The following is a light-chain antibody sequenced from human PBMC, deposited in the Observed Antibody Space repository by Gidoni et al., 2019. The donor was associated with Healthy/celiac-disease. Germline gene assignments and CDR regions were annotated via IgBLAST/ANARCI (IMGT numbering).Light chain of an antibody. CDR2: GAS. Sequence: EIVMTQSPATLSVSPGERANLSCRASQSVSSNLAWYQQKPGQAPRLLIYGASTRATGIPARFSGSGSGTEFTLTISSLQSEDFAVYYCKQYNNWPPRTFGQGTKLEIK. J-gene: IGKJ2*01. V-gene: IGKV3-15*01. CDR1: QSVSSN. CDR3: KQYNNWPPRT.